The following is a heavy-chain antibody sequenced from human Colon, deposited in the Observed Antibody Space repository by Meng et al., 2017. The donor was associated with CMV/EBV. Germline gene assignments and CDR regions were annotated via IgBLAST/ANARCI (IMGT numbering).Heavy chain of an antibody. J-gene: IGHJ4*02. CDR2: IVIKTQNYAT. D-gene: IGHD3-10*01. Sequence: GESLKISCAASGFTFTDSAVDWVRQASGKGLEWVARIVIKTQNYATGYTASVRGRFSISRDDSKSTAYLQMNSLRTEDTAMCYCTSASGIVSDYWGQGTLVTVSS. V-gene: IGHV3-73*01. CDR1: GFTFTDSA. CDR3: TSASGIVSDY.